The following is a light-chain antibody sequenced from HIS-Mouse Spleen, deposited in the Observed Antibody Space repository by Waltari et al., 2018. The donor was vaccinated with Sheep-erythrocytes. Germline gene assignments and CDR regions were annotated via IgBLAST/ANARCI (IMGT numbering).Light chain of an antibody. CDR1: SRDVGSYNP. J-gene: IGLJ3*02. CDR3: CSYAGSSTPWV. Sequence: QPALTQPASVSGSPGQSITISCTGTSRDVGSYNPVSSYQQHPGKAPKLMIYEGSKRPSGVSNRFSGSKSGNTASLTISGLQAEDEADYYCCSYAGSSTPWVFGGGTKLTVL. V-gene: IGLV2-23*01. CDR2: EGS.